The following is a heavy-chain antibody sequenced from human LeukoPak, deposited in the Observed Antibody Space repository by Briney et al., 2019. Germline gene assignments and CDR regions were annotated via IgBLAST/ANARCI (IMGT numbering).Heavy chain of an antibody. J-gene: IGHJ4*02. CDR3: ARDRPERTGYSSSGNLDY. V-gene: IGHV3-33*01. CDR2: IWYDGSNK. Sequence: GRSLRLSCAASGFTFSSYGMHWVRQAPGKGLEWVAVIWYDGSNKYYADSVKGRFTISRDNSKNTLYLQMNSLRAEDTAVYYCARDRPERTGYSSSGNLDYWGQGTLVTVSS. CDR1: GFTFSSYG. D-gene: IGHD6-13*01.